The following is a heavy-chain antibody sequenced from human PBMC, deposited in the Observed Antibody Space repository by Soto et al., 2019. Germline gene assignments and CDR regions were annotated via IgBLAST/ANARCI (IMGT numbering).Heavy chain of an antibody. CDR2: ISGSGGST. Sequence: GGSLRLSCAASGFTFSSYAMSWVRQAPGKGLEWVSAISGSGGSTYYADSVKGRFTISRDNSKNTLYLQMNSLRAEDTAVYYCAKSQLWFGTLLSDYYYYYMDVWGKGTTVTVSS. V-gene: IGHV3-23*01. CDR3: AKSQLWFGTLLSDYYYYYMDV. CDR1: GFTFSSYA. J-gene: IGHJ6*03. D-gene: IGHD3-10*01.